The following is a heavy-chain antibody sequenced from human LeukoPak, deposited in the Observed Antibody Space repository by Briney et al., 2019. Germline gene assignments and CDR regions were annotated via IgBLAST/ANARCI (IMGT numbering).Heavy chain of an antibody. CDR3: ARSSYSSSSSV. J-gene: IGHJ3*01. CDR1: GFTVSSYY. CDR2: IYSGGST. V-gene: IGHV3-53*01. D-gene: IGHD6-6*01. Sequence: GGSLRLSCAASGFTVSSYYVSWVRQAPGKGLEWVSVIYSGGSTYYADSVKGRFTISRDNAKNSLYLQINSLRAEDTAVYYCARSSYSSSSSVWGQGTMVTVSS.